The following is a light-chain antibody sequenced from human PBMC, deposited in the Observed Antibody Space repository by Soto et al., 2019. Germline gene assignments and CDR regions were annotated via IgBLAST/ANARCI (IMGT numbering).Light chain of an antibody. V-gene: IGLV1-44*01. CDR2: KDN. J-gene: IGLJ2*01. Sequence: LTQPPSTSGAPGQRVTIYCSGSMSNIGRNTVNWYQQLPGTAPKVLMYKDNRRPSGVPDRFSGSKSGTSASLAISGLQSEDEATYYCAAWDVGLEGPIFGGGTKVTVL. CDR1: MSNIGRNT. CDR3: AAWDVGLEGPI.